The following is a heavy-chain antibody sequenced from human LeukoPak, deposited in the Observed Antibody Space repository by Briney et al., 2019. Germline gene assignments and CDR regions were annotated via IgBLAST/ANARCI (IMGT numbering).Heavy chain of an antibody. D-gene: IGHD6-13*01. Sequence: GGSLRLSCVGSGFIFRSYAVTWVRQAPGKGLEWVSSITANGDATYYADSVKGRFTISRDNSKSTLYLQMSSLRAEDTAVYYCARDNERRLTAAGTAAFDLWGRGTLVTVSS. J-gene: IGHJ2*01. V-gene: IGHV3-23*01. CDR2: ITANGDAT. CDR3: ARDNERRLTAAGTAAFDL. CDR1: GFIFRSYA.